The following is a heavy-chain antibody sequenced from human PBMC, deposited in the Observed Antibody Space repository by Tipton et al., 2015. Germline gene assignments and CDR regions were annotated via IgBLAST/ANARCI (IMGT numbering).Heavy chain of an antibody. D-gene: IGHD6-19*01. CDR3: ARTGGVHSSGWEVH. Sequence: GLVKPSETLSLTCTVSGGSISSHYWTWIRQPPGKGLEWIGHLYYSGITNYNPSLKSRVTISVDTSENQFSLKLNSVTPADTAVYYCARTGGVHSSGWEVHWGQGTLVTVSS. CDR1: GGSISSHY. CDR2: LYYSGIT. V-gene: IGHV4-59*11. J-gene: IGHJ4*02.